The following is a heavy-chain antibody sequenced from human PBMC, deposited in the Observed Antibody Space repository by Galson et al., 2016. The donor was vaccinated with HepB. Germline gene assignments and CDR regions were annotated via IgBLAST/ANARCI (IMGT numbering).Heavy chain of an antibody. Sequence: SLRLSCAASGFTFSSFGMHWVRQAPGKGLEWVAVIWYDGSYEYYADSVKGRFTISRDNSNNTLYLQMNSLRAEDTAVYYCARDNPSYGDLDYWGRGTLVTVSS. D-gene: IGHD4-17*01. CDR1: GFTFSSFG. V-gene: IGHV3-33*01. CDR2: IWYDGSYE. J-gene: IGHJ4*02. CDR3: ARDNPSYGDLDY.